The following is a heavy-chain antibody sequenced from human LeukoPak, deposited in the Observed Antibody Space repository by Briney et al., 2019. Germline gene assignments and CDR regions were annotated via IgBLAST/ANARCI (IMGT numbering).Heavy chain of an antibody. J-gene: IGHJ4*02. CDR2: ISGSGGNT. CDR3: AKGGSPVFYGSGRFDY. V-gene: IGHV3-23*01. CDR1: GLTFSNYG. D-gene: IGHD3-10*01. Sequence: PGGSLRLSCAASGLTFSNYGMSWVRQAPGKGLEWVSAISGSGGNTDYADSVKGRFTISRDNSKNTLYLQMNSLRGDDTAVYYCAKGGSPVFYGSGRFDYWGQGTLVTVSS.